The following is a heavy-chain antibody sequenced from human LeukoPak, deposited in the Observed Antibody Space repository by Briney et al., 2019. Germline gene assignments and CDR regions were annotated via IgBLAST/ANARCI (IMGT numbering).Heavy chain of an antibody. D-gene: IGHD3-3*01. CDR3: ARVSGDFWSGYSFDS. CDR1: GFTFSSYA. V-gene: IGHV3-74*01. Sequence: PGRSLRLSCAASGFTFSSYAMHWVRQAPGKGLVWVSRVDSDESNTDYADAVKGRFTISRDNAKNTLYLEMNSLRAEDMAVYYCARVSGDFWSGYSFDSWGQGTLVVVSS. CDR2: VDSDESNT. J-gene: IGHJ4*02.